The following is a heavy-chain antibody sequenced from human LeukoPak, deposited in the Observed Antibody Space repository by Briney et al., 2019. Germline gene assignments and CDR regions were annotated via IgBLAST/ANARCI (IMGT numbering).Heavy chain of an antibody. CDR3: ARGRLRAVAGRTSDY. D-gene: IGHD6-19*01. CDR2: INPNSGGT. Sequence: ASVKVSCKASGYTFTGYSMHWVRQAPGQGLEWMRWINPNSGGTNYAQKFQGRVTMTRDTSISTAYMELSRLRSDDTAVYYCARGRLRAVAGRTSDYWDQGTLVTVSS. V-gene: IGHV1-2*02. CDR1: GYTFTGYS. J-gene: IGHJ4*02.